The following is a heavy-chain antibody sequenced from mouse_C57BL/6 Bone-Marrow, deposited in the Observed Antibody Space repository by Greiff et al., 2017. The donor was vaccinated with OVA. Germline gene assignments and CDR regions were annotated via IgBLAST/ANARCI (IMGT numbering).Heavy chain of an antibody. Sequence: QQSGAELVRPGASVTLSCKASGYTFTDYEMHWVKQTPVHGLEWIGAIDPETGGTAYNQKFKGKAILTADKSSSTAYMELRSLTSEDSAVYYSTRSYSNYGDFDYWGQGTTLTVSS. D-gene: IGHD2-5*01. CDR3: TRSYSNYGDFDY. V-gene: IGHV1-15*01. CDR1: GYTFTDYE. CDR2: IDPETGGT. J-gene: IGHJ2*01.